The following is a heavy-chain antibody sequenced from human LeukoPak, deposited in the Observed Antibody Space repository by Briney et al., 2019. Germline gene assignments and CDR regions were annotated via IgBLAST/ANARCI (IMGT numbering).Heavy chain of an antibody. Sequence: GGSLRLSCAASGFTVSSNYMSWVRQARGKGLEWVSYISSSASTIYYADSVKGRFTISRDNAKNSLYLQMNSLRAEDTAVYYCAGDRQFDPWGQGTLGTVSS. V-gene: IGHV3-48*03. J-gene: IGHJ5*02. CDR3: AGDRQFDP. CDR2: ISSSASTI. CDR1: GFTVSSNY.